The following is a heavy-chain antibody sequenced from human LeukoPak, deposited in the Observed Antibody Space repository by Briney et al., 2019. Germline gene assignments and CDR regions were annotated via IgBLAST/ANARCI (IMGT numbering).Heavy chain of an antibody. D-gene: IGHD5-24*01. CDR3: ARDYVETKGFDY. J-gene: IGHJ4*02. V-gene: IGHV3-30-3*01. CDR2: ISYDGSNK. Sequence: PGRSLRLSCAASGFTFSSYAMHWVRQAPGKGLEWVAVISYDGSNKYYADSVKGRFTISRDNSKNTLYLQMNSLRAEDTAVYYRARDYVETKGFDYWGQGTLVTVSS. CDR1: GFTFSSYA.